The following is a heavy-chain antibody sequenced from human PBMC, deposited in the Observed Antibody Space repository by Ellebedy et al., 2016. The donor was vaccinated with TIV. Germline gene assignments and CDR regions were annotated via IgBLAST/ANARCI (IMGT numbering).Heavy chain of an antibody. J-gene: IGHJ4*02. CDR1: GFTFSSYG. Sequence: GESLKISCAASGFTFSSYGMHWVRQAPGKGLEWVAVISYDGSNKYYADSVKGRFTISRDNAKNSLYLQMISLRAEDTAVYYCARDQGWAVPGSTRFDYWGQGTLVTVSS. CDR3: ARDQGWAVPGSTRFDY. CDR2: ISYDGSNK. D-gene: IGHD6-19*01. V-gene: IGHV3-30*03.